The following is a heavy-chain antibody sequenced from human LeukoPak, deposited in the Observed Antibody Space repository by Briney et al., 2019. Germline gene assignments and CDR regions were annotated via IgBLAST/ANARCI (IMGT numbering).Heavy chain of an antibody. V-gene: IGHV4-34*01. CDR3: ARGLVITFGGVIAPFDY. CDR2: INHSGST. CDR1: GGSLSGYY. Sequence: SETLSLTCAVYGGSLSGYYWSWIRQPPGKGLEWIGEINHSGSTNYNPSLKSRATISVDTSKNQFSLKLSSVTAADTAVYYCARGLVITFGGVIAPFDYWGQGTLVTVSS. D-gene: IGHD3-16*02. J-gene: IGHJ4*02.